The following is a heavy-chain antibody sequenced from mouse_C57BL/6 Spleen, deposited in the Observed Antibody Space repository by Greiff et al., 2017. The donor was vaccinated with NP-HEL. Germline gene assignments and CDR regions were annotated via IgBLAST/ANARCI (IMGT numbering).Heavy chain of an antibody. J-gene: IGHJ3*01. CDR1: GYTFTSYG. Sequence: QVQLQQSGAELARPGASVKLSCKASGYTFTSYGISWVKQRTGQGLEWIGEIYPRSGNTYYNEKFKGKATLTADKSSSTAYMELRSLTSEDSAVYFCARSNGDLAYWGQGTLVTVSA. V-gene: IGHV1-81*01. CDR3: ARSNGDLAY. CDR2: IYPRSGNT. D-gene: IGHD2-13*01.